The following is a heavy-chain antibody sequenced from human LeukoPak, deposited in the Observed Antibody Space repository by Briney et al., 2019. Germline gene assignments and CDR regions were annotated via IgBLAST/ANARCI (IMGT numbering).Heavy chain of an antibody. CDR2: IYYTGST. CDR1: RGSLSSSTYY. V-gene: IGHV4-39*07. Sequence: SSETLSLTCTVSRGSLSSSTYYWRWVRQPPGKGLEWIASIYYTGSTYYNPSLKSRVTISLDMSKNEFFLAITSVTAADTAVYFCTAEKNGSPHYWGQGTQVTVSS. D-gene: IGHD2-8*01. CDR3: TAEKNGSPHY. J-gene: IGHJ4*02.